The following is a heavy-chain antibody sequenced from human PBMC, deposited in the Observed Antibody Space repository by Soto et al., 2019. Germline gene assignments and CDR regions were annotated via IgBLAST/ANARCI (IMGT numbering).Heavy chain of an antibody. V-gene: IGHV1-69*01. J-gene: IGHJ6*02. CDR2: TIPMFGTP. Sequence: QVQLVQSGAEMQQPGASVRVSCKASGGTFSKYAFSWVRQAPGQGLEWLGGTIPMFGTPNYAQKFQGRVAISADESTATVYMELSSLRSKDMAVYFCARPLRDRNYYYGMAVWGQGTTVTVSS. D-gene: IGHD3-22*01. CDR1: GGTFSKYA. CDR3: ARPLRDRNYYYGMAV.